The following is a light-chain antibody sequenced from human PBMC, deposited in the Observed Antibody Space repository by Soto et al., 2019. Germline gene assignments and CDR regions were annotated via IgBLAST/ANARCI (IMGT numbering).Light chain of an antibody. Sequence: EIVLTQSPGTLSLSPGERATLSCRASQSVSSNYLAWYQQKPGQAPRLLIYDASSRPTGIPDRFSGSGSGTDFTLTISRLEPEDFAVYYYQRYGNSPITFGQGTRLEIK. CDR3: QRYGNSPIT. CDR2: DAS. J-gene: IGKJ5*01. CDR1: QSVSSNY. V-gene: IGKV3-20*01.